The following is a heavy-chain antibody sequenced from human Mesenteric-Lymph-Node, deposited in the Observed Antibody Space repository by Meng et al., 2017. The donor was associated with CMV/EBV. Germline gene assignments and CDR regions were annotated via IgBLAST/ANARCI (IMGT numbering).Heavy chain of an antibody. Sequence: GESLKISCAASGFTFSSYAMHWVRQAPGKGLEYVSGITTNGDSTYYADSVKGRFTISRDNSKNTLYLQMGSLRAKDMAVYYCAKDLDTYRYTPSSPFDYWGQGTLVTVSS. CDR1: GFTFSSYA. D-gene: IGHD2-2*02. CDR3: AKDLDTYRYTPSSPFDY. CDR2: ITTNGDST. V-gene: IGHV3-64*02. J-gene: IGHJ4*02.